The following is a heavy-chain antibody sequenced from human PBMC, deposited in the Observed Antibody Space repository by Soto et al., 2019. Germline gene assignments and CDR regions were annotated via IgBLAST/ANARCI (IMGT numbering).Heavy chain of an antibody. CDR3: ARDRYYGDQRYFDY. D-gene: IGHD4-17*01. Sequence: SETLSLTCTVSGGSISSGGYYWSWIRQHPGKGLEWIGYIYYSGSTYYNPSLKSRVTISVDTSKNQFSLKLSSVTAADTAVYYCARDRYYGDQRYFDYWGQGTLVTVSS. CDR1: GGSISSGGYY. J-gene: IGHJ4*02. V-gene: IGHV4-31*03. CDR2: IYYSGST.